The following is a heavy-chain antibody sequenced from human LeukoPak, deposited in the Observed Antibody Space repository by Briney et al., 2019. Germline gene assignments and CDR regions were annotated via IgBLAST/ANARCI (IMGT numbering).Heavy chain of an antibody. Sequence: SETLSLTCTVSGGSISSYYWSWIRQPPGKGLEWIGYIYYSGSTNYNPSLKSRVTISVDTSKNQFSLKLSSVTAADTAVYYCARFGGGELDAFDIWGQGTMVTVS. D-gene: IGHD1-26*01. CDR2: IYYSGST. CDR1: GGSISSYY. V-gene: IGHV4-59*08. CDR3: ARFGGGELDAFDI. J-gene: IGHJ3*02.